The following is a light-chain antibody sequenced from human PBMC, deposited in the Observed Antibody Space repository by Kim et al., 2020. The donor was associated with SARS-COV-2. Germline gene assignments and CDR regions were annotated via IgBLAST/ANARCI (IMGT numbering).Light chain of an antibody. J-gene: IGKJ1*01. V-gene: IGKV3-20*01. CDR3: HHYSGSLWT. Sequence: SPGGGATLSCRASQSVWRNYIAWDQQKVRQPPRLLIYGASTTATGIPDRFSATGSGTDFTLTVSRLEPEDFAVYYCHHYSGSLWTFGQGTKVDIK. CDR2: GAS. CDR1: QSVWRNY.